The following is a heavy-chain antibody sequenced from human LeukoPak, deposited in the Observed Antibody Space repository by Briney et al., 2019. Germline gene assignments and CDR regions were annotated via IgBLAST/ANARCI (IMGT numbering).Heavy chain of an antibody. D-gene: IGHD5-18*01. CDR1: GYTFTSYG. V-gene: IGHV1-18*01. J-gene: IGHJ4*02. CDR3: ARVGGDTDPYYFDY. CDR2: ISAYNGNT. Sequence: ASVKVSCKASGYTFTSYGISGVRQAPGQGLEWMGWISAYNGNTNYAQKLQGRVTMTTDTSTSTAYMELRSLRSDDTAVYYCARVGGDTDPYYFDYWGQGTLVTVSS.